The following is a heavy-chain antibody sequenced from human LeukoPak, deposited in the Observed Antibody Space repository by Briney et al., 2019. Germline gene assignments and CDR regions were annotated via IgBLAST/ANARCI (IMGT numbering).Heavy chain of an antibody. D-gene: IGHD6-19*01. J-gene: IGHJ4*02. Sequence: GESLKISCKGSGYSFTSYWIGWVRQMPGKGLEWMGIIYPGDSDTRYSPSFQGQVTVSADKSISTAYLQWSSLKASDTAMYYCARQLGIAVAGTSSDYWGRGTLVTVSS. CDR2: IYPGDSDT. CDR1: GYSFTSYW. V-gene: IGHV5-51*01. CDR3: ARQLGIAVAGTSSDY.